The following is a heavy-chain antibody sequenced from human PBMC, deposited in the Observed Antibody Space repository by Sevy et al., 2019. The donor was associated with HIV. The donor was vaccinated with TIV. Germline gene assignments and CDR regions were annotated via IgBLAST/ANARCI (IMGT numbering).Heavy chain of an antibody. CDR1: GFTFSTYA. CDR2: ISGSGISI. J-gene: IGHJ4*02. Sequence: GGSLRLSCAASGFTFSTYAMSWVRQAPGKGLEWVSGISGSGISIYYAGSVKGRFTISRDNSKNTLILQMNSLRAEDTAIYYCARAGVPSQHNVNPRLFFDYWGQGTVVTVSS. V-gene: IGHV3-23*01. CDR3: ARAGVPSQHNVNPRLFFDY.